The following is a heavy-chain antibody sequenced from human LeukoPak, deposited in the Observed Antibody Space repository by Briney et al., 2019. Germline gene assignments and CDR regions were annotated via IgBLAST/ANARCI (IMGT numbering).Heavy chain of an antibody. CDR2: IASDTTYM. D-gene: IGHD3-22*01. Sequence: PGGSLRLSCEASGFTFDTYTVNWVRQAPGKGLEWVSSIASDTTYMKYADSVKGRFTVSRGNAKNSVLLEMKSLRADDTAIYFCARDYYDSSASATFDYWGRGTLVTVSS. CDR3: ARDYYDSSASATFDY. V-gene: IGHV3-21*06. J-gene: IGHJ4*02. CDR1: GFTFDTYT.